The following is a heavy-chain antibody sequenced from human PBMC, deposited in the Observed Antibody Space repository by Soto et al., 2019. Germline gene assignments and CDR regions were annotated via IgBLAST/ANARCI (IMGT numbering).Heavy chain of an antibody. J-gene: IGHJ4*02. V-gene: IGHV4-59*01. CDR1: GGSISSYY. Sequence: SETLSLTCTVSGGSISSYYWSWIRQPPGKGLEWIGYIYYSGSTNYNPSLKSRVTISVDTSKNQFSLKLSSVTAADTAVYYCARVPLFYDTSGYYYYYFDYWGQGALVTVS. CDR2: IYYSGST. CDR3: ARVPLFYDTSGYYYYYFDY. D-gene: IGHD3-22*01.